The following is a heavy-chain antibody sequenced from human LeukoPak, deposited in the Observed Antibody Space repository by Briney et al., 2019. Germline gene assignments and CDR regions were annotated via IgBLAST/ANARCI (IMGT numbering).Heavy chain of an antibody. V-gene: IGHV4-34*01. CDR2: INHSGST. D-gene: IGHD5-12*01. CDR3: ASEWLAEGPTPY. Sequence: SETLSLTCAVYGGSFSGYYWSWIRQPPGKGLEWIGEINHSGSTNYNPSLKSRVTISVDTSKNQFSLKLSSVTAADTAVYYCASEWLAEGPTPYWGQGTLVTVSS. J-gene: IGHJ4*02. CDR1: GGSFSGYY.